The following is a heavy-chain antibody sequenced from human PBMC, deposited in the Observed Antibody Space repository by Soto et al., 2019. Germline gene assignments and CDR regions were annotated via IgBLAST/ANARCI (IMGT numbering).Heavy chain of an antibody. CDR2: INARNGNR. V-gene: IGHV1-3*01. D-gene: IGHD6-25*01. CDR3: ASGGGIAAE. J-gene: IGHJ4*02. Sequence: QVQLVQSGAEVKKPGASVKVSCKASGYTFTSYGMHWVRQAPGQRLEWMGWINARNGNRKYSQKFQGRVTMTRDTSARTAYMALSSLRAEDTAVYCCASGGGIAAEWGQGTVVTVTS. CDR1: GYTFTSYG.